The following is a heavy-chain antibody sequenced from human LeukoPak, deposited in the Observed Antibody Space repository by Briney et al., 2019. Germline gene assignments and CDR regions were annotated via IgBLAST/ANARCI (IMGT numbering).Heavy chain of an antibody. CDR2: IYHSGST. J-gene: IGHJ5*02. Sequence: SSETLTLTCTVSGYSISSGYYWGWIRQPPGKGLEWIGSIYHSGSTYYNPSLKSRVTISVDTSKHQFSLKLSSVTAADTAVYYCATGGNWFDPWGQGTLVTVSS. CDR3: ATGGNWFDP. V-gene: IGHV4-38-2*02. D-gene: IGHD3-10*01. CDR1: GYSISSGYY.